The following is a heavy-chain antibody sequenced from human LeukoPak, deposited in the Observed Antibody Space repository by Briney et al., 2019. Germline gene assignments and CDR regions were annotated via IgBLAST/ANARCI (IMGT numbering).Heavy chain of an antibody. Sequence: GGSLRLSCGASGFTFSGYSMNWVRQAPGKGLEWLSYISTTGSTTYYVGSVKGRFTISRDNAKNSLYLQMHSLRAEDTAVYYCAKSDPYGDSLIEPWGQGALVTVSS. V-gene: IGHV3-48*03. CDR2: ISTTGSTT. CDR3: AKSDPYGDSLIEP. D-gene: IGHD4-17*01. CDR1: GFTFSGYS. J-gene: IGHJ5*02.